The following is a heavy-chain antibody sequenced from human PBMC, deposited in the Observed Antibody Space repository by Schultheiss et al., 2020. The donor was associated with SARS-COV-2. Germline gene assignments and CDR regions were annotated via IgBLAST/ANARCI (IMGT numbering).Heavy chain of an antibody. Sequence: SETLSLTCTVSGGSISSYYWNWIRQPPGKGLEWIGYIYYSGSTNYNPSLKSRVTISVDTSKNQFSLKLSSVTAADTAVYYCARGFEYSSSPIDYWGQGTLVTVSS. CDR2: IYYSGST. D-gene: IGHD6-6*01. V-gene: IGHV4-59*12. CDR1: GGSISSYY. CDR3: ARGFEYSSSPIDY. J-gene: IGHJ4*02.